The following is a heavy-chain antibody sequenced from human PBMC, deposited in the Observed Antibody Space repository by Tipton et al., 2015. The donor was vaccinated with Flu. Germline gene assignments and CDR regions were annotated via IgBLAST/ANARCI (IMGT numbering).Heavy chain of an antibody. CDR2: INQNGSEK. CDR1: GFPFSNFW. V-gene: IGHV3-7*01. J-gene: IGHJ5*02. D-gene: IGHD3-16*01. CDR3: VRFAGGS. Sequence: AVSGFPFSNFWMHWVRQAPGKGLEWVAHINQNGSEKAYVESVQGRFTISRDNAKNSLFLQMHSLRAEDTAIYYCVRFAGGSWGQGTLVTVS.